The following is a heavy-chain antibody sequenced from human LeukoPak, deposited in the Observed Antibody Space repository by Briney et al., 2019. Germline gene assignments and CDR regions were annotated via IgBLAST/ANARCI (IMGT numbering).Heavy chain of an antibody. J-gene: IGHJ5*02. CDR2: ISGSGGST. Sequence: GGSVRLSCAASGFTFSSYAMSWVRQAPGKGLEWVSAISGSGGSTYYADSVKGRFTIARDNSKNTLYLQMNSMRAEDTAVYYCAKGSSYCSSTSRLGNWCDPWGQGTLVSVS. CDR3: AKGSSYCSSTSRLGNWCDP. D-gene: IGHD2-2*01. CDR1: GFTFSSYA. V-gene: IGHV3-23*01.